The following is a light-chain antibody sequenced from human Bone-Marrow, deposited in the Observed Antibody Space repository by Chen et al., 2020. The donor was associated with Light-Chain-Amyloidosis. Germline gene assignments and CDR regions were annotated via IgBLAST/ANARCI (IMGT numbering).Light chain of an antibody. CDR3: QSADTNGVV. J-gene: IGLJ2*01. CDR1: ILAQHF. Sequence: NELTQPPSVSVSPGHTARITCSGNILAQHFAYWYQQKPGQAPVAVMFKDSERPSGIPERFSGSSSGTLVTLAISGVQAEDEADYYCQSADTNGVVFGGGTKLIVL. V-gene: IGLV3-25*03. CDR2: KDS.